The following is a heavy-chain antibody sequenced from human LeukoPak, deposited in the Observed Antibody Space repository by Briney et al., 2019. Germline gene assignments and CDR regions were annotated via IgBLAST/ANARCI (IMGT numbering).Heavy chain of an antibody. V-gene: IGHV1-69*13. J-gene: IGHJ4*02. D-gene: IGHD5-18*01. CDR3: ASVVGYSYGFDY. Sequence: SVKVSCKASGGTFSSYAISWVRQAPGQGLEWMGGIIPIFGTANYAQKFQGRVSITADESTSTAYMELSSLRSEDTAVYYCASVVGYSYGFDYWGQGTLVTVSS. CDR2: IIPIFGTA. CDR1: GGTFSSYA.